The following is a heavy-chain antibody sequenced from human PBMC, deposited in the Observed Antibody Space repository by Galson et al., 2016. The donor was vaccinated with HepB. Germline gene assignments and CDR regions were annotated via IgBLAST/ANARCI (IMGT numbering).Heavy chain of an antibody. CDR2: VSYDGTNQ. J-gene: IGHJ4*02. D-gene: IGHD6-13*01. CDR1: GFMFSSYA. V-gene: IGHV3-30-3*01. Sequence: SLRLSCAASGFMFSSYAMHWVRQAPGKGLEWVAFVSYDGTNQYYTDSVKGRFTISRDNSKSTLYLQMNGLRPEDSALYYCARDPDLVYSSSYFDHWGQGTLVTGSS. CDR3: ARDPDLVYSSSYFDH.